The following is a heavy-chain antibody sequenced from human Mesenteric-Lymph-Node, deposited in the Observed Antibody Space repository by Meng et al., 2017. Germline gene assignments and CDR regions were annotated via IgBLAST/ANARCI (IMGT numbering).Heavy chain of an antibody. CDR3: ARLYCVSTTCYADY. CDR1: GGSISSGGYS. V-gene: IGHV4-30-2*01. CDR2: IYHSGIT. Sequence: QLQLQESGSGLVKPAQTLSLACAVAGGSISSGGYSWSWVRQPPGKVLEWIGYIYHSGITYYNPSLKSRVTISIDRSTNQFSLKLSSVTAADTAVYYFARLYCVSTTCYADYWGQGTLVTVSS. D-gene: IGHD2-2*01. J-gene: IGHJ4*02.